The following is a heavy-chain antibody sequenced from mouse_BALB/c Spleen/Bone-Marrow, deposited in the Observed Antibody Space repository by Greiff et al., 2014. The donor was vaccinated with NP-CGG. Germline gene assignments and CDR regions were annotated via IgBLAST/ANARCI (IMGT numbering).Heavy chain of an antibody. CDR3: ARDYYGSRYYFDY. D-gene: IGHD1-1*01. J-gene: IGHJ2*01. CDR2: IYPGDGDT. Sequence: QVQLQQSGAELVRPGSSVKISCKASGYAFSSYWMNWAKQRPGQGLEWIGQIYPGDGDTNYNGKFKGKATLTADKSSSTAYMQLSSLTSEDSAVYFCARDYYGSRYYFDYWGQGTTLTVSS. V-gene: IGHV1-80*01. CDR1: GYAFSSYW.